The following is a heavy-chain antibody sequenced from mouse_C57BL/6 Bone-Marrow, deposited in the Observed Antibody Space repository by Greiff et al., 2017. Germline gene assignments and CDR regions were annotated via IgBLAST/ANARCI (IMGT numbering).Heavy chain of an antibody. J-gene: IGHJ1*03. D-gene: IGHD1-1*01. V-gene: IGHV1-55*01. CDR2: IYPGSGST. CDR3: ASGAIATVVADCDFDV. Sequence: VQLQQPGAELVKPGASVKMSCKASGYTFTSYWITWVKQRPGQGLEWIGDIYPGSGSTNYNETFKSKATLTVDTSSSTAYMQLSSLTSEDSAVSDCASGAIATVVADCDFDVGGTGTTVTVSS. CDR1: GYTFTSYW.